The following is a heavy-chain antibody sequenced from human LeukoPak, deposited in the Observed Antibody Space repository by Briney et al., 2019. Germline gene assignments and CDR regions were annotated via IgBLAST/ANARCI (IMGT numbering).Heavy chain of an antibody. D-gene: IGHD2-21*02. CDR3: ARRMTAI. CDR1: GFTFSSYE. V-gene: IGHV3-48*03. J-gene: IGHJ4*02. Sequence: GGSLRLPCAASGFTFSSYEMNWVRQAQGRGWSGFHTKGRFTISRDNAKNSLYLQMNSLRAEDTAVYYCARRMTAIGGQGTLVTVSS.